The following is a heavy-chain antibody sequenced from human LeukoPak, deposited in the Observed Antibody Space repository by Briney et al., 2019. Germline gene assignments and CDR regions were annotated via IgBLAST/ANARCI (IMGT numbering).Heavy chain of an antibody. V-gene: IGHV6-1*01. CDR3: ARRLTQYDCFDP. CDR1: GDSVSSNSVT. Sequence: RSQTLSLTCAISGDSVSSNSVTWNWIRQSPSRGLEWLGRTYYRSTWYNDYAVSVRGRITVNPDTSKNQFSLHPNSVTPEDTAVYYCARRLTQYDCFDPWGQGILVTVSS. CDR2: TYYRSTWYN. J-gene: IGHJ5*02. D-gene: IGHD2-2*01.